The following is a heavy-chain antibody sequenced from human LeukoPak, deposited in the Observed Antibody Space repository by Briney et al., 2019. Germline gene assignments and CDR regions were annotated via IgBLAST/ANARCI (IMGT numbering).Heavy chain of an antibody. D-gene: IGHD1-26*01. CDR3: ARQGRLVGAKFDP. CDR1: GYILTNNW. V-gene: IGHV5-51*01. CDR2: IYPGHSDT. J-gene: IGHJ5*02. Sequence: GESLKISCKVSGYILTNNWIGWVRQVPGKGLEWMGLIYPGHSDTKYSQSFQGQVTISADKSFTTAYLQWTSLKASDTATYYCARQGRLVGAKFDPWGQGTLVTVSS.